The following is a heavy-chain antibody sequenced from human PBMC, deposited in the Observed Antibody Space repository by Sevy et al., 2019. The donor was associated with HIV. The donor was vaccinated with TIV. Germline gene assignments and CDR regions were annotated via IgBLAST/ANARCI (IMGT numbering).Heavy chain of an antibody. D-gene: IGHD3-22*01. CDR3: HGDYDSSQLASYYYYGMDV. CDR2: IRGSGGST. V-gene: IGHV3-23*01. J-gene: IGHJ6*02. Sequence: GGSLRLSCAASGFTFSSYAMSWVRQAPGKGLEWVSTIRGSGGSTYYADSVKGRFTISRDNFKNTLYLQMSSLRAEDTAVYYCHGDYDSSQLASYYYYGMDVWGQRTTVTVSS. CDR1: GFTFSSYA.